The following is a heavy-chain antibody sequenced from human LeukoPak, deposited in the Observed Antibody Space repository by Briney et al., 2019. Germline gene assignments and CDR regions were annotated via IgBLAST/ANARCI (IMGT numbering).Heavy chain of an antibody. CDR3: AREYN. CDR2: IKQDGSEK. D-gene: IGHD5-12*01. Sequence: PGGTLRLSCAASGITFSTYDMSWVRQAPGKGLEWVASIKQDGSEKNYVDSVKGRFTISRDNAKNSSYLQMNSLTAEDTAVYYCAREYNWGQGTLVAVSS. V-gene: IGHV3-7*01. CDR1: GITFSTYD. J-gene: IGHJ4*02.